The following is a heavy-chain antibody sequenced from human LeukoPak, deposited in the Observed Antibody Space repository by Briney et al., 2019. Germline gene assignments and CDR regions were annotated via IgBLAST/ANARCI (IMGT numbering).Heavy chain of an antibody. V-gene: IGHV5-51*01. D-gene: IGHD5-24*01. Sequence: GESLKISWKGSGYSFTSYWIGWVRQMPGKGLEWMGIIYPGDSDTRYSPSFQGQVTISADKSISTAYLQWSSLKASDTAMYYCARGRDGSKPYGYFDLWGRGTLVTVSS. CDR3: ARGRDGSKPYGYFDL. J-gene: IGHJ2*01. CDR1: GYSFTSYW. CDR2: IYPGDSDT.